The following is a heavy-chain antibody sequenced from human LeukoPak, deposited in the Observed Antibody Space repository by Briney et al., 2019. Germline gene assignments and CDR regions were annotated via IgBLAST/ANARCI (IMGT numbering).Heavy chain of an antibody. CDR2: ISYDGSNK. CDR1: GFTFSSYA. CDR3: ARGRVAAAGKNYFDY. D-gene: IGHD6-13*01. J-gene: IGHJ4*02. V-gene: IGHV3-30*04. Sequence: GGSLRLSCAASGFTFSSYAVHWVRQAPGKGLEWVAVISYDGSNKYYADSVKGRFTISRDNSKNTLYLQMNSLRAEDTAVYYCARGRVAAAGKNYFDYWGQGTLVTVSS.